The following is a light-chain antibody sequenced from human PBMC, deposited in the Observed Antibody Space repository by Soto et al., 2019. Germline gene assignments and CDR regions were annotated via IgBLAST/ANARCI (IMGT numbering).Light chain of an antibody. Sequence: EVVLTQSPGTLSLSPGERATLSCRASQTVGSSYIAWYQQKPGQTPRLLIYGASSRATGVPDRFSGSGSGTDFTLTISRLEAEDFAVYYCQQYYNWPPWTFGQGTKV. J-gene: IGKJ1*01. CDR1: QTVGSSY. V-gene: IGKV3-20*01. CDR2: GAS. CDR3: QQYYNWPPWT.